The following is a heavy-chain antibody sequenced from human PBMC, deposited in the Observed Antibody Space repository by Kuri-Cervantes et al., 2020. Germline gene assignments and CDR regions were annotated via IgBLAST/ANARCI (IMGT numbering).Heavy chain of an antibody. CDR2: IKQDGSEK. CDR3: ARAGYSSSWKSGYNWFDP. J-gene: IGHJ5*02. D-gene: IGHD6-13*01. CDR1: GGSISSSNW. Sequence: GGSLRLSCAVSGGSISSSNWWSWVRQPPGKGLEWVANIKQDGSEKYYVDSVKGRFTVSRDNAKNSLYLQMNSLRAEDTAVYYCARAGYSSSWKSGYNWFDPWGQGTLVTVSS. V-gene: IGHV3-7*03.